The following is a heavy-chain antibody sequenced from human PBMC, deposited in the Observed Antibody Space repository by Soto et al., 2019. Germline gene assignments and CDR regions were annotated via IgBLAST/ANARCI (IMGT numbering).Heavy chain of an antibody. J-gene: IGHJ6*02. V-gene: IGHV1-2*04. CDR3: ARAQAASSSSTSAPIPHCATDF. Sequence: ASVKVSCKASGYTFTGYYMHWVRQAPGQGLEWMGWINPNSGGTNYAQKFQGWVTMTRDTSISTAYMELSRLRSDDTAVYYCARAQAASSSSTSAPIPHCATDFWGPGLMVTLSS. D-gene: IGHD6-6*01. CDR2: INPNSGGT. CDR1: GYTFTGYY.